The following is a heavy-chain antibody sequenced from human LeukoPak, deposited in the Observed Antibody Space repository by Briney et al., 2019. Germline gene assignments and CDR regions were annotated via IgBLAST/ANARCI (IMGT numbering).Heavy chain of an antibody. D-gene: IGHD6-19*01. Sequence: SQTLSLTCTVSGGSISSGSYYWSWIRQPAGKGLEWIGRIYTSGGTNYNPSLKSRVTISVDTSKNQFSLKLSSVTAADTAVYYCARERFIAVALTYFDLWGRGTLVTVSS. CDR3: ARERFIAVALTYFDL. CDR2: IYTSGGT. J-gene: IGHJ2*01. CDR1: GGSISSGSYY. V-gene: IGHV4-61*02.